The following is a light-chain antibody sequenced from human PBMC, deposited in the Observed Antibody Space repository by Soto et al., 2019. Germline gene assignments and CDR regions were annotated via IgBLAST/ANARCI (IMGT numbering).Light chain of an antibody. Sequence: SVLTQPPSVSAAPGQKVTISCSGSSSNIGGNSVSWYQQLPGTAPKLLIYDDNKRPSGIPDRFSGSKSGTSATLGITGFQTGDEADYFCQSYDMSLNNYVFGTGTKVTV. CDR3: QSYDMSLNNYV. J-gene: IGLJ1*01. CDR2: DDN. CDR1: SSNIGGNS. V-gene: IGLV1-51*01.